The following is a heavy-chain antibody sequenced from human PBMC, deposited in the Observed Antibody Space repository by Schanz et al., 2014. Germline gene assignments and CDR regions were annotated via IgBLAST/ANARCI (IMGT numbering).Heavy chain of an antibody. CDR1: GGSFSGYY. V-gene: IGHV4-34*01. D-gene: IGHD1-1*01. J-gene: IGHJ1*01. CDR3: ASGVHVSSLQKGLQF. Sequence: QVQLQQWGAGLLKPSETLSLTCAVYGGSFSGYYWSWIRQPPGKGLEWIAEINHGGSTNYNPSLKSRVTISVDTPKNQFSLKLRSVTAADTAVYYCASGVHVSSLQKGLQFWGRGTLVIVSS. CDR2: INHGGST.